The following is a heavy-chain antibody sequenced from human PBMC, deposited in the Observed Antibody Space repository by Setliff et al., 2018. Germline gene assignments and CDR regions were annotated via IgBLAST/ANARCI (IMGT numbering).Heavy chain of an antibody. CDR3: ARDRTAYTYGLDV. V-gene: IGHV4-59*02. CDR1: GGSVSPYF. CDR2: IYHNGNT. J-gene: IGHJ6*02. Sequence: PSETLSLTCTVSGGSVSPYFWSWIRQPPGKGLEWIGYIYHNGNTYFNPSLKTRVSMSVDTSKNQIALNLKSVTAADTAVYYCARDRTAYTYGLDVWGQGTTVTVSS. D-gene: IGHD3-16*01.